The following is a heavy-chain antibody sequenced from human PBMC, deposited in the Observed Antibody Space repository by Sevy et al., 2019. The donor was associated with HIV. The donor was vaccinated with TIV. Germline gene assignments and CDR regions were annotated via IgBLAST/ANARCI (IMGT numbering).Heavy chain of an antibody. V-gene: IGHV3-20*01. CDR1: GFNFDDYG. CDR3: AVHSIAADDDY. J-gene: IGHJ4*02. CDR2: INWSGGSR. D-gene: IGHD6-13*01. Sequence: GGSLRLSCAASGFNFDDYGMSWVRQAPGKGLEWVSSINWSGGSRGYAASMKGRITISRDNAKNSLYLQMNSLRAEDTALYHCAVHSIAADDDYWGQGTLVTVSS.